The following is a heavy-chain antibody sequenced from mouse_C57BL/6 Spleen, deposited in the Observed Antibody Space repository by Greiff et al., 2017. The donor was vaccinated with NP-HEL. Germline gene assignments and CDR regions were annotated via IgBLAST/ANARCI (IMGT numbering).Heavy chain of an antibody. V-gene: IGHV1-52*01. CDR1: GYTFTSYW. J-gene: IGHJ3*01. CDR3: ARSGYYGSSYPFAD. CDR2: IDPSDSET. D-gene: IGHD1-1*01. Sequence: QVQLQQPGAGLVRPGSSVKLSCKASGYTFTSYWMHWVKQRPIQGLEWIGNIDPSDSETHYNQKFKDKATLTVDKSSSTAYMQLSSLTSEDSAVYYCARSGYYGSSYPFADWGQGTLVTVAA.